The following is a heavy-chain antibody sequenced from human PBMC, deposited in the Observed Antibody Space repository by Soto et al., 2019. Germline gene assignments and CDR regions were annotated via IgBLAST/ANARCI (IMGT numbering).Heavy chain of an antibody. CDR3: VRGATTTGWFDAFDL. V-gene: IGHV3-33*03. Sequence: GGSLRLSCVASGFTLSSHGMHWVRQAPGKGLGWVSFIWDDGRDKYYADSVEGRFLISRDNSKNTMNLQVKSLRPEDTALYYCVRGATTTGWFDAFDLWGRGTMVTVSS. CDR1: GFTLSSHG. D-gene: IGHD6-19*01. J-gene: IGHJ3*01. CDR2: IWDDGRDK.